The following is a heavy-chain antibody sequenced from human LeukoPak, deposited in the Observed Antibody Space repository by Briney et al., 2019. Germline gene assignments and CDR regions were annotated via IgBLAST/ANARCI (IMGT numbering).Heavy chain of an antibody. CDR1: GYTFSTCD. Sequence: EASVKVSCKASGYTFSTCDINWVRQATGQGLEWMGWMNPISGNTGYAQKFQGRVTMTRNTSISTAYMELSSLRSEDTAVYYCARGTRGYSGCDSDYWGQGTLVTVSS. CDR3: ARGTRGYSGCDSDY. CDR2: MNPISGNT. V-gene: IGHV1-8*01. J-gene: IGHJ4*02. D-gene: IGHD5-12*01.